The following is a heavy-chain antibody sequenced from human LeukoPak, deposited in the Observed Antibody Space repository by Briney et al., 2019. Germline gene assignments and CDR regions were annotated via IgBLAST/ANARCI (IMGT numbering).Heavy chain of an antibody. CDR1: GGSISSYY. J-gene: IGHJ4*02. CDR2: IYYSGST. Sequence: SETLSLTCTVSGGSISSYYWNWIRQPPGKGLEWIGYIYYSGSTNYNPSLKSRVTISVDTSKNQFSLKLSSVTAADTAVYFCARGSSGYDLPDYWGQGTLVTVSS. CDR3: ARGSSGYDLPDY. V-gene: IGHV4-59*01. D-gene: IGHD5-12*01.